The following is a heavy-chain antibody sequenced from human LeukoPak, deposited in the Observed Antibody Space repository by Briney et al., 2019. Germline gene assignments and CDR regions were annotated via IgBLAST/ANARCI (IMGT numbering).Heavy chain of an antibody. Sequence: GGSLRLSCAASGFTFSSYTMNWVRQAPGKGLEWISYISSSSSTKYYADSVKGRFTISRDNAKNSLYLQMNSLRAEDTAVYYCARGGTGDGNYFDYWGQGTLVTVSS. V-gene: IGHV3-48*01. J-gene: IGHJ4*02. D-gene: IGHD7-27*01. CDR1: GFTFSSYT. CDR2: ISSSSSTK. CDR3: ARGGTGDGNYFDY.